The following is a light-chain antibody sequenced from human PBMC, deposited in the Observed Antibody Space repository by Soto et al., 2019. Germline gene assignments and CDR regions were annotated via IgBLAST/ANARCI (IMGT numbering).Light chain of an antibody. Sequence: IVMTQSPATLSVSPGERATLSCRASQNIYSNIAWYQQRPGQAPRLLIYRASTRATGVPARFSGSGSGTEFTLTISSLQSEDFTVYSCLQYHNLWAFRQGTKVDI. J-gene: IGKJ1*01. CDR1: QNIYSN. CDR3: LQYHNLWA. V-gene: IGKV3-15*01. CDR2: RAS.